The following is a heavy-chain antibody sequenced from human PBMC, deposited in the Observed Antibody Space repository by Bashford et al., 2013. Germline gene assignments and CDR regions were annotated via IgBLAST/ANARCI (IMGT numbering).Heavy chain of an antibody. CDR1: GGSISSASYY. J-gene: IGHJ5*02. V-gene: IGHV4-61*02. CDR2: IYSSGST. CDR3: AGTLTTVVTPVS. Sequence: SETLSLTCTVSGGSISSASYYWSWIRQPAGKGLEWIGRIYSSGSTNYNPSLKSRVTMSVDTSKNQFSLKLSSVTAADTAVYYCAGTLTTVVTPVSWGQGTLVTVSS. D-gene: IGHD4-23*01.